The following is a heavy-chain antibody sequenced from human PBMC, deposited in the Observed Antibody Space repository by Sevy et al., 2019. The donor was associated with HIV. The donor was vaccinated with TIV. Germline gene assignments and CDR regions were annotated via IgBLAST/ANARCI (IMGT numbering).Heavy chain of an antibody. CDR1: GYTFTGYY. CDR2: INPNSGGT. D-gene: IGHD3-10*01. Sequence: ASVKVSYKASGYTFTGYYMHWVRQAPGQGLEWMGWINPNSGGTNYAQKFQGRVTMTRDTSISTAYMELSRLRSDDTAVYYCARGLWFGEFGLGDAFDIWGQGTMVTVSS. J-gene: IGHJ3*02. CDR3: ARGLWFGEFGLGDAFDI. V-gene: IGHV1-2*02.